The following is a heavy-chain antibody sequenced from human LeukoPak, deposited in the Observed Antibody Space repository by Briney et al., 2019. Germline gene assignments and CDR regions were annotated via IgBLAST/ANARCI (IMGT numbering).Heavy chain of an antibody. CDR3: ARRYGRPFDY. CDR2: IYPGDSDT. Sequence: GESLKISCKGSGYSFTSLWIGWVRQMPGKGLEWMGIIYPGDSDTRYSPSFEGQVTISADKFISTVYLEWSNLKAADTAIYYCARRYGRPFDYWGQGTLVTVSS. D-gene: IGHD4-17*01. V-gene: IGHV5-51*01. CDR1: GYSFTSLW. J-gene: IGHJ4*02.